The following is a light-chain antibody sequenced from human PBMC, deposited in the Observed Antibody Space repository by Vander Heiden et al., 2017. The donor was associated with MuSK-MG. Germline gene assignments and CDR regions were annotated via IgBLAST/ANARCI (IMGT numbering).Light chain of an antibody. V-gene: IGLV3-1*01. CDR1: KLGDKY. CDR2: QDS. J-gene: IGLJ2*01. Sequence: SYELTQPPSVSVSPGQTASITCSGDKLGDKYACWYQQKPGQSPVLVIYQDSKRPSGLPGRFSGSNSGNTATLTISGTQAMDEADYYCQAWDSSLDVVFGGGTKLTVL. CDR3: QAWDSSLDVV.